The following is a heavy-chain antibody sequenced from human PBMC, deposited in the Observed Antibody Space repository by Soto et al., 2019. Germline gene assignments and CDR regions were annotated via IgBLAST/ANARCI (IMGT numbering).Heavy chain of an antibody. D-gene: IGHD3-9*01. J-gene: IGHJ5*02. CDR1: GGSFSGYY. CDR2: INHSGST. Sequence: SETLSLTCAVDGGSFSGYYWTWIRQPPGTGLEWIGEINHSGSTNYNPSLKSRVTISVDTSKNQFSLKLTSVTAADTAVYYCARDTGRYFDGAHHWFDPWGQGTLVPVSP. V-gene: IGHV4-34*01. CDR3: ARDTGRYFDGAHHWFDP.